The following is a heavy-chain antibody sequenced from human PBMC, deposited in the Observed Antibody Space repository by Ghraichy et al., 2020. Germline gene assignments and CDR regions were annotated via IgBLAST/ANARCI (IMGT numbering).Heavy chain of an antibody. D-gene: IGHD4-17*01. V-gene: IGHV3-72*01. Sequence: GGSLRLSCTASGFTFSDHYMDLVRQAPGKGLEWVGRTRNKVKDYTTEYAAPVKGRFTISRDDSKNSLYLQMISLITEDTAVYYCARGASVTTSYYYGLDVWGQGTTVTVSS. CDR3: ARGASVTTSYYYGLDV. J-gene: IGHJ6*02. CDR2: TRNKVKDYTT. CDR1: GFTFSDHY.